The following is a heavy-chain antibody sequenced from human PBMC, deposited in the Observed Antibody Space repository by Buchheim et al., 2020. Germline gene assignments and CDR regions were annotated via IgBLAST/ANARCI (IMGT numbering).Heavy chain of an antibody. CDR3: ARDTNLFNLEMATTDY. Sequence: QLQLQESGPGLVKPSETLSLTCTVSGGSISSSSYYWGWIRQPPGKGLEWIGSIYYSGSTYYNPSLKSRVTISVDTSQNQFSLQLSSVTVADPAVYYCARDTNLFNLEMATTDYWGQGTL. CDR1: GGSISSSSYY. CDR2: IYYSGST. J-gene: IGHJ4*02. V-gene: IGHV4-39*07. D-gene: IGHD5-24*01.